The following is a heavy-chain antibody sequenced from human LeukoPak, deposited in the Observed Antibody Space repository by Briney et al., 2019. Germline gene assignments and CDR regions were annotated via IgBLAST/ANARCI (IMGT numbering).Heavy chain of an antibody. V-gene: IGHV3-33*01. CDR2: IWYDGSNK. D-gene: IGHD5-24*01. CDR1: GFIFSGYG. J-gene: IGHJ4*02. CDR3: ARGNFRRDGHNFDY. Sequence: PGGSLRLSCAASGFIFSGYGMHWVRQAPGKGLEWVAVIWYDGSNKYYADSVKGRFTISRDNSKNTLYLQMNSLRAEDTAVFYCARGNFRRDGHNFDYWGQGTLVTVSS.